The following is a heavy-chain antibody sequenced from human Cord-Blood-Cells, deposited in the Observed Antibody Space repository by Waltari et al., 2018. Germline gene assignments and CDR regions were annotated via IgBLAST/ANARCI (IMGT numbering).Heavy chain of an antibody. D-gene: IGHD3-22*01. CDR3: ARHNRWMVTMIVDAFDI. CDR2: IYYSGST. J-gene: IGHJ3*02. Sequence: QLPLQESGPGLVQPSETLSLTCTVSGGSISSTSYYWGWNRWPRGKGLEWIGSIYYSGSTYYNPSLKSRVTISVDTSKNQFSLKLSSVTAADTAVYYCARHNRWMVTMIVDAFDIWGQGTMVTVSS. CDR1: GGSISSTSYY. V-gene: IGHV4-39*01.